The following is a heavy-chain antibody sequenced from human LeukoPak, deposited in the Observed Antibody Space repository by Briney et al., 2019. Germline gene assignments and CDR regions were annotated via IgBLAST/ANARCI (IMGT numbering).Heavy chain of an antibody. V-gene: IGHV7-4-1*02. Sequence: ASVKVSCKASGYTFTSYGISWVRRAPGQGLEWMGWINTNTGNPTYAQGFTGRFVFSLDTSVSTAYLQISSLKAEDTAVYYCARVVVRGVIVPGYWGQGTLVTVSS. CDR1: GYTFTSYG. J-gene: IGHJ4*02. CDR3: ARVVVRGVIVPGY. D-gene: IGHD3-10*01. CDR2: INTNTGNP.